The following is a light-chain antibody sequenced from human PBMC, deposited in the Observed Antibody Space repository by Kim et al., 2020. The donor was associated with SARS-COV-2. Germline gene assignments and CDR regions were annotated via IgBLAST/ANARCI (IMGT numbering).Light chain of an antibody. CDR3: QQYDNLPLT. CDR2: DAS. V-gene: IGKV1-33*01. Sequence: DIQMTQSPSSLSASVGDRVTITCQASQHMTNYLNWYQQKPGKAPKLLIYDASNLATGVPSRFSGSGSGTDFTFTISSMQPEDVATYYCQQYDNLPLTFGGGTKVDIK. J-gene: IGKJ4*01. CDR1: QHMTNY.